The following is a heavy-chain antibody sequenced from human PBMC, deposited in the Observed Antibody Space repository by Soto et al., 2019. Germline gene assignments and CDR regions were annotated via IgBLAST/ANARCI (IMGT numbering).Heavy chain of an antibody. V-gene: IGHV1-46*03. Sequence: VRQAPGQTLEWMGIINPSGGSTSYAQKFQGRVTMTRDTSTSTVYMELSSLRSEDTAVYYCARATIYPVPNWFDPWGQGTLVTVSS. CDR2: INPSGGST. CDR3: ARATIYPVPNWFDP. J-gene: IGHJ5*02. D-gene: IGHD1-26*01.